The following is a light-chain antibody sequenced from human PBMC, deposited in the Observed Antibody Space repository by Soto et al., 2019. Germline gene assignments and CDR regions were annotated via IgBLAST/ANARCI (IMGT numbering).Light chain of an antibody. V-gene: IGLV2-14*02. CDR1: SSDVGSFYL. Sequence: QSALTQPASVSGSPGQSITISCTGTSSDVGSFYLVTWYQQYPGKAPKLIMFEVSNRPSGVSNRFSGSKSGNTASLTISGLQADDEADYYCSSYTTSKTQVFGGGTQLTVL. CDR2: EVS. CDR3: SSYTTSKTQV. J-gene: IGLJ2*01.